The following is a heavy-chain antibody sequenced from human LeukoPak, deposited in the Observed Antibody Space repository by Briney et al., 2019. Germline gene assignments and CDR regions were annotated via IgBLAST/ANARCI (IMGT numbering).Heavy chain of an antibody. CDR3: ARDASRIQLWPL. CDR1: GGSISSSSYY. Sequence: PSETLSLTCTVSGGSISSSSYYWGWIRQPPGKGLEWIGSIYYSGSTYYNPSLKSRVTTSVDTSKNQFSLKLSSVTAADTAIYYCARDASRIQLWPLWGQGTLVTVSS. CDR2: IYYSGST. V-gene: IGHV4-39*07. J-gene: IGHJ4*02. D-gene: IGHD5-18*01.